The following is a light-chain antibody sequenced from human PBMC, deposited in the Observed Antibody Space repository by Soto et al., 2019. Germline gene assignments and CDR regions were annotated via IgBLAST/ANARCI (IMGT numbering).Light chain of an antibody. J-gene: IGKJ1*01. CDR3: QQYGSSRRT. CDR2: GAS. V-gene: IGKV3-20*01. Sequence: EIVLTQSPGTLSLSPGETATLSCRASQSVSSSYLAWYQQKPGQAPRLLIYGASSRATGIPDRFSGSGSGTDFTLTISRLEPEDFAVYYCQQYGSSRRTLGQGTKVDIK. CDR1: QSVSSSY.